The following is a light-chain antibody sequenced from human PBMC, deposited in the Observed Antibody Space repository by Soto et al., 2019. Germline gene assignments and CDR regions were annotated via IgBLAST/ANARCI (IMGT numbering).Light chain of an antibody. CDR3: SSYTNNKTWV. CDR2: EVI. Sequence: QSVLTQPASVSGSRGQSITISCTGTSSDVGGYNFVSWYQQHPGKAPKFMIYEVINRPSGVSNRFSDSKSGNTASLTISGLQAEDEADYYCSSYTNNKTWVFGGGTKVTVL. CDR1: SSDVGGYNF. J-gene: IGLJ3*02. V-gene: IGLV2-14*01.